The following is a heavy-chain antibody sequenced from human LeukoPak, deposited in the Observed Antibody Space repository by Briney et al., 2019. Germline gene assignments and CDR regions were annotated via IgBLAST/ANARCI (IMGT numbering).Heavy chain of an antibody. CDR3: ARGAQLWLGGYYYYMDV. V-gene: IGHV4-59*01. Sequence: SETLSLTCTVSGGSFSSYFWSWIRQPPGKGLEWIGYIYYSGSTHYNSSLKSRVTISLDTSRNQFSLKLSSVTAADTAVYYCARGAQLWLGGYYYYMDVWGKGTTVTVSS. D-gene: IGHD5-18*01. CDR2: IYYSGST. CDR1: GGSFSSYF. J-gene: IGHJ6*03.